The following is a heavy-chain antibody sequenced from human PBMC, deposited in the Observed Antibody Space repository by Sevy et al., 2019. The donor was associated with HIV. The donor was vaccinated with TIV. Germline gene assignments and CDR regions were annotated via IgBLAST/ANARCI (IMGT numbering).Heavy chain of an antibody. CDR1: GYTFTGYY. D-gene: IGHD5-18*01. J-gene: IGHJ4*02. Sequence: ASVKVSCKASGYTFTGYYIHWVRQAPGQGLEWMGRINPNSGGTNYAQKFQGRVTMTRDTSISTAYMELSRLRSDDTAVYYCARDQRVSGYSYGFDYWGQGTLVTVSS. CDR2: INPNSGGT. V-gene: IGHV1-2*06. CDR3: ARDQRVSGYSYGFDY.